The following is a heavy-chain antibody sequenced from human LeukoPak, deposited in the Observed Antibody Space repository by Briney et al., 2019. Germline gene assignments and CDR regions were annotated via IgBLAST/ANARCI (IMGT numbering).Heavy chain of an antibody. CDR3: ARGSWSAADTNIDY. V-gene: IGHV3-74*01. D-gene: IGHD6-13*01. Sequence: GRSLRLSCAASGFTFSSYGMHWVRQGPGKGLVWVSCINSDGSRTTYADSVKGRFTISRDNAKNTLYLQMNTLRVEDTAVYYCARGSWSAADTNIDYWGQGTLVTVSS. J-gene: IGHJ4*02. CDR1: GFTFSSYG. CDR2: INSDGSRT.